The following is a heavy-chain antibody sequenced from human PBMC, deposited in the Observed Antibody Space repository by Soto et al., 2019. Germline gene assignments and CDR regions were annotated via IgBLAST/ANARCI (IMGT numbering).Heavy chain of an antibody. V-gene: IGHV3-30*18. CDR1: GFTFSSYG. Sequence: GGSLRLSCAASGFTFSSYGMHWVRQAPGKGLEWVAVISYDGSNKYYADSVKGRFTISRDNSKNTLYLQMNSLRAEDTAVYYCAKDLWEYCGGDCYSVLWFDPWGQGTLVTVSS. CDR3: AKDLWEYCGGDCYSVLWFDP. J-gene: IGHJ5*02. D-gene: IGHD2-21*02. CDR2: ISYDGSNK.